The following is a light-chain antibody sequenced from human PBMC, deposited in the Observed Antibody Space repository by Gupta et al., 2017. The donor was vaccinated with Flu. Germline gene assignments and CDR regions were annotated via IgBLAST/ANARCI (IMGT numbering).Light chain of an antibody. CDR1: RAVTSY. Sequence: PTSFLASVGDSATLSCRTSRAVTSYLSWYQQKPGKAPRLLIYASSTLHSGVPSRFSGSGSGTKVTLTISSLKPEDSATYYCLQSYIIPRTFGPGTRVEIK. V-gene: IGKV1-39*01. J-gene: IGKJ4*02. CDR3: LQSYIIPRT. CDR2: ASS.